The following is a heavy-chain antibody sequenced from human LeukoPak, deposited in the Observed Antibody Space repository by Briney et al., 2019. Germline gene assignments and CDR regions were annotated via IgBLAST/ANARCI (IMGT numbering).Heavy chain of an antibody. V-gene: IGHV1-2*02. CDR3: ARDDSCRWVFDY. J-gene: IGHJ4*02. Sequence: GASVKVSCKASGYTFTGYYMHWVRQAPGQGLGWMGWINPNSGGTNYAQKFQGRVTMTRDTSISTAYMELSRLRSDDTAVYYCARDDSCRWVFDYWGQGTLVTVSS. CDR2: INPNSGGT. D-gene: IGHD5-24*01. CDR1: GYTFTGYY.